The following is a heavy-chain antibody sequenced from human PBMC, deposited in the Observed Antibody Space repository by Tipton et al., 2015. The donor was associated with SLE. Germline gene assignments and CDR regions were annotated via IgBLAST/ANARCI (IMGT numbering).Heavy chain of an antibody. CDR3: ASARFLEWLPYFDY. CDR2: IYTSGST. V-gene: IGHV4-61*02. Sequence: LRLSCAVSGYSISSGSYYWSWIRQPAGKGLEWIGRIYTSGSTNYNPSLKSRVTISVDTSKNQFSLKLSSVTAADTAVYYCASARFLEWLPYFDYWGQGTLVTVSS. CDR1: GYSISSGSYY. D-gene: IGHD3-3*01. J-gene: IGHJ4*02.